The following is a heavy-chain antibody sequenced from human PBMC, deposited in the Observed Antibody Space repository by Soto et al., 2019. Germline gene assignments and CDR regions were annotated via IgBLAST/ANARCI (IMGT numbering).Heavy chain of an antibody. CDR3: ARDQRRPRTYGGNSLHY. V-gene: IGHV1-69*12. J-gene: IGHJ4*02. Sequence: QVQLVQSGAEMKKPGSSVNVSCKASGGTFSNYVINWVRQAPGQGLEWMGDIIPIFDTPHYALNFQGRVTITADESTATAYRELSSLRSEDTGVYYCARDQRRPRTYGGNSLHYWGQGTLVTVSS. CDR2: IIPIFDTP. CDR1: GGTFSNYV. D-gene: IGHD2-21*02.